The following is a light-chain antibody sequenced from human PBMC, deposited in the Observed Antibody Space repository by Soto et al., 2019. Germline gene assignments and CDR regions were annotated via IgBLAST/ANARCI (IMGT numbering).Light chain of an antibody. CDR2: SNN. CDR3: AAGDDSLNGPRYV. V-gene: IGLV1-44*01. Sequence: QSVLTQPPSASGTPGQRVTISCSGSSSNIGSNTVNWYQQLPGTAPKLLIYSNNQRPSGVPDRFSGSKSGTSASLAISGLHFEDEADYYCAAGDDSLNGPRYVFGTGTKAPAL. J-gene: IGLJ1*01. CDR1: SSNIGSNT.